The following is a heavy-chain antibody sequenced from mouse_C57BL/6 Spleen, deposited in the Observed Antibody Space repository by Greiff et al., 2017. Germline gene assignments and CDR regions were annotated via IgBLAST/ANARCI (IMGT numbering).Heavy chain of an antibody. J-gene: IGHJ4*01. V-gene: IGHV6-6*01. CDR3: TIIYDGYPYYAMDY. CDR1: GFTFSDAW. Sequence: EVQRVESGGGLVQPGGSMKLSCAASGFTFSDAWMDWVRQSPEKGLEWVAEIRNKANNHATYYAESVKGRFTISRDDSKSSVYLQMNSLRAEDTGIYYCTIIYDGYPYYAMDYWGQGTSVTVSS. D-gene: IGHD2-3*01. CDR2: IRNKANNHAT.